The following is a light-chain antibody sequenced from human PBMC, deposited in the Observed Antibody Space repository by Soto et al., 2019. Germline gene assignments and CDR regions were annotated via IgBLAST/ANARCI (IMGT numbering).Light chain of an antibody. V-gene: IGLV2-14*01. CDR3: SSYTSSSTYV. J-gene: IGLJ1*01. CDR2: EVS. Sequence: QSALTQPASVSGSPGQSITISCTGTSSDIGSYNFVSWYQHHPGKAPKLLIYEVSYRPSGISDRFSGSKSANTASLTISGLQAEDEADYYCSSYTSSSTYVFGTGTKVTVL. CDR1: SSDIGSYNF.